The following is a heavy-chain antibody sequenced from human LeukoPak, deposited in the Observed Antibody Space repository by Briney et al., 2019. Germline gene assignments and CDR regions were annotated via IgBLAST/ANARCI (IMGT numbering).Heavy chain of an antibody. CDR1: SGSFRGNY. V-gene: IGHV4-34*01. CDR2: INHSGST. J-gene: IGHJ4*02. D-gene: IGHD6-6*01. Sequence: PSETLSLTCDVYSGSFRGNYWRWIRQPPGKGLEWIGEINHSGSTNYNPSLKSRATLSVDTSKNQVSLKLTSVSAADTAVYYCALRNGHSSSSGDYWGQGTLVTVSS. CDR3: ALRNGHSSSSGDY.